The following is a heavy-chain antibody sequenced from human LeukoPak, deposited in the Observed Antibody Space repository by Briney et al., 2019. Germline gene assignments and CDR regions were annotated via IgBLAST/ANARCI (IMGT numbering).Heavy chain of an antibody. D-gene: IGHD3-16*01. J-gene: IGHJ4*02. V-gene: IGHV3-23*01. Sequence: GGSLRLSCAASEFTFSSYDMSWVRQAPRKGLEWVSAISGSGANTYDADSVKGRFTISRDNSKNTLYLQMNSLRAEDTAVYYCAKDSTRGVWGSYRSYDYWGQGTLVIVSS. CDR2: ISGSGANT. CDR3: AKDSTRGVWGSYRSYDY. CDR1: EFTFSSYD.